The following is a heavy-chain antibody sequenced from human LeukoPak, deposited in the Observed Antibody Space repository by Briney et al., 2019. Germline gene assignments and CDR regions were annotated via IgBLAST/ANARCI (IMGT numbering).Heavy chain of an antibody. V-gene: IGHV3-23*01. Sequence: GGTLRLSCAASGFTFSIHGMNWVRQAPGKGLEWVSGISPGADITYYADSVKGRFTISRDNSKNTLYLQMNSLRAEDTAVYYCVGGSGSRRWVDYWGQGTLVTVSS. CDR3: VGGSGSRRWVDY. CDR1: GFTFSIHG. CDR2: ISPGADIT. J-gene: IGHJ4*02. D-gene: IGHD3-10*01.